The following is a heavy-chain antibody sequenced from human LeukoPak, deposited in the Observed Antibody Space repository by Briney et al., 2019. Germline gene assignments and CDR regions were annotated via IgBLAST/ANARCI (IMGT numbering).Heavy chain of an antibody. CDR1: GFTFSNAW. V-gene: IGHV3-15*01. CDR2: IKSKTDGGTT. Sequence: GGSLTLSCAASGFTFSNAWMSWVRQAPGKGLEWVGRIKSKTDGGTTDYAASVKGRFTISRDDSKNTLYLQMNSLKTEDTAVYYCTLPWIQAGMDVWGQGTTVTVSS. D-gene: IGHD5-18*01. CDR3: TLPWIQAGMDV. J-gene: IGHJ6*02.